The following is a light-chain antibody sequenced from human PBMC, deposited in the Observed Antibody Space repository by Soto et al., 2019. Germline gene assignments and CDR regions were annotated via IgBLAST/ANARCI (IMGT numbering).Light chain of an antibody. CDR3: QHYGVSLWT. Sequence: EIVLTQSPGTLSLSPGERATLSCRASQSVSSTILAWYQQKPGQAPRLLIYTASRRLSGIPDRFSGSGSGTDFTLTIYSLQPEDFAVYYCQHYGVSLWTFGQGTKVEIK. CDR2: TAS. J-gene: IGKJ1*01. CDR1: QSVSSTI. V-gene: IGKV3-20*01.